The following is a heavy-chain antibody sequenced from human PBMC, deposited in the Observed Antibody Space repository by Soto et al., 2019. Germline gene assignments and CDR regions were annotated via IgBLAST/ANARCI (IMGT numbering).Heavy chain of an antibody. D-gene: IGHD5-12*01. Sequence: GASVKVSCKASGYTFSNYYMYWVRQAPGQGLECMGVINPSGRSTTYAQKFQGRVTMTRDTSTSTVYMELSSLRSEDTAVYYCARGYGGYFHWFDPWGQGTLVTVSS. CDR2: INPSGRST. CDR1: GYTFSNYY. J-gene: IGHJ5*02. V-gene: IGHV1-46*01. CDR3: ARGYGGYFHWFDP.